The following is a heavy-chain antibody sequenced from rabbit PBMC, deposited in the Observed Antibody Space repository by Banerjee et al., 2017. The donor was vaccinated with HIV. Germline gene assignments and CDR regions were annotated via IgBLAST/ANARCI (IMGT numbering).Heavy chain of an antibody. Sequence: QSLEESGGDLVKPGASLTLTCTASGFSFSNYYYMSWVRQAPGKGLEWIGCINTGSGSAYYASWVNGRFTISKTSSTTVTLHMTSLTAADTATYFCARWVSGSNYWDLWGQGTLVTVS. CDR2: INTGSGSA. CDR3: ARWVSGSNYWDL. CDR1: GFSFSNYYY. V-gene: IGHV1S40*01. D-gene: IGHD8-1*01. J-gene: IGHJ6*01.